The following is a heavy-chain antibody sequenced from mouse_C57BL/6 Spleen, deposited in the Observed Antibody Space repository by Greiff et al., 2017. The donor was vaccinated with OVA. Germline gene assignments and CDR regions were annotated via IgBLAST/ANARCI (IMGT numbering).Heavy chain of an antibody. V-gene: IGHV1-69*01. CDR1: GYTFTSYW. CDR2: IDPSDSYT. Sequence: VQLQQPGAELVMPGASVKLSCKASGYTFTSYWMHWVKQRPGQGLEWIGEIDPSDSYTNYNQKFKGKSTLTVDKSSSTAYMQLSSLTSEDSAVYYCARGGYYYGSSYGFAYWGQGTLVTVSA. CDR3: ARGGYYYGSSYGFAY. D-gene: IGHD1-1*01. J-gene: IGHJ3*01.